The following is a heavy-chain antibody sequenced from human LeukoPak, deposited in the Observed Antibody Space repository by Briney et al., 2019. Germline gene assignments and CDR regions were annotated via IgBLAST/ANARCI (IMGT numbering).Heavy chain of an antibody. CDR1: GYTFTGYY. J-gene: IGHJ4*02. CDR2: INPNSGGT. Sequence: ASVKVSCKASGYTFTGYYMHWVRQAPGQGLEWMGWINPNSGGTNYAQKFQGRVTITADKSTSTAYMELSSLRSEDTAVYYCAYVLEAVDYWGQGSLVTVSS. D-gene: IGHD3-16*01. V-gene: IGHV1-2*02. CDR3: AYVLEAVDY.